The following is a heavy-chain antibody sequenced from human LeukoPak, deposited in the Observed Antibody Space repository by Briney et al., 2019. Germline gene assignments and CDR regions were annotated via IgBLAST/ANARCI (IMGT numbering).Heavy chain of an antibody. D-gene: IGHD2-15*01. CDR1: GGSISSSSYY. CDR3: PIGGRFSGRNFDY. CDR2: IYYSGST. V-gene: IGHV4-39*07. J-gene: IGHJ4*02. Sequence: SETLSLTCTVSGGSISSSSYYWGWIRQPPGKGLEWIGSIYYSGSTYYNPSLKSRVTISVDTSKNQFSLKLSSVTAADTAVYYCPIGGRFSGRNFDYWGQGTLVTVSS.